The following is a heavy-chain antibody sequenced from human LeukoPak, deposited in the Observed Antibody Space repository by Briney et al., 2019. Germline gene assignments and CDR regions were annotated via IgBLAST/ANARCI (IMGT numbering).Heavy chain of an antibody. CDR1: GFTFSDYY. D-gene: IGHD3-9*01. CDR2: ITSSSSDT. CDR3: ARDYDILTGYFRGGFDY. J-gene: IGHJ4*02. Sequence: GGSLRLSCAASGFTFSDYYMSWIRQAPGKGLEWISYITSSSSDTNYADSVKGRFTISRDNAMKSLYLQMNSLRAEDSAVYYCARDYDILTGYFRGGFDYWGQGTLVTVSS. V-gene: IGHV3-11*05.